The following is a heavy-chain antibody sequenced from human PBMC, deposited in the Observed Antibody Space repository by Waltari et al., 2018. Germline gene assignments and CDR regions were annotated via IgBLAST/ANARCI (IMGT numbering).Heavy chain of an antibody. CDR2: INSDGSST. Sequence: EVQLVESGGGLVQPGGSLRLSCAAAVFTLSRHWMHWVRQAPGKGLVWVSRINSDGSSTSYADSVKGRFTISRDNAKNTVYLQMDSLRGEDTAVYYCARGTYYYDNSGPYFDSWGQGTLVTVTS. CDR1: VFTLSRHW. CDR3: ARGTYYYDNSGPYFDS. J-gene: IGHJ5*01. V-gene: IGHV3-74*01. D-gene: IGHD3-22*01.